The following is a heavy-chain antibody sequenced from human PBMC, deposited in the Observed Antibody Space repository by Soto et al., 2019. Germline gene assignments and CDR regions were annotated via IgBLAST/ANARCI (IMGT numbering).Heavy chain of an antibody. CDR1: GGTFSSYA. D-gene: IGHD4-17*01. CDR3: ARFRPEGGTTVAYFDY. CDR2: IIPIFGTA. Sequence: GASVKVSCQASGGTFSSYAISWVRQAPGQGLEWMGGIIPIFGTANYAQKFQGRVTITADESTSTAYMELSSLRSEDTAVYYCARFRPEGGTTVAYFDYWGQGTLVTVSS. J-gene: IGHJ4*02. V-gene: IGHV1-69*13.